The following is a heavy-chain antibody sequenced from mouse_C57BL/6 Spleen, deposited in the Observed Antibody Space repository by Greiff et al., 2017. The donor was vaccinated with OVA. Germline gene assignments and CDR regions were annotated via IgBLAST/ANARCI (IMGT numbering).Heavy chain of an antibody. V-gene: IGHV1-72*01. D-gene: IGHD1-1*01. J-gene: IGHJ2*01. CDR1: GYTFTSYW. CDR3: ARARTVVATFDY. Sequence: QQSCKASGYTFTSYWMHWVKQRPGRGLEWIGRIDPNSGGTKYNEKFKSKATLTVDKPSSTAYMQLSSLTSEDSAVYYCARARTVVATFDYWGQGTTLTVSS. CDR2: IDPNSGGT.